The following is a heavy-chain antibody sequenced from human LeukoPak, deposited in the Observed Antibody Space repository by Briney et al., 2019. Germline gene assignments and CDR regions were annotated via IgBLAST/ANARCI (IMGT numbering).Heavy chain of an antibody. J-gene: IGHJ4*02. CDR1: GGTFSSYA. V-gene: IGHV1-69*13. Sequence: GASVKVSCTASGGTFSSYAISWVRQAPGQGLEWMGGIIPIFGTANYAQKFQGRVTITADESTSTAYMELSSLRSEDTAVYYCARDPTLHCSGGSCYSGFDYWGQGTLVTVSS. CDR2: IIPIFGTA. D-gene: IGHD2-15*01. CDR3: ARDPTLHCSGGSCYSGFDY.